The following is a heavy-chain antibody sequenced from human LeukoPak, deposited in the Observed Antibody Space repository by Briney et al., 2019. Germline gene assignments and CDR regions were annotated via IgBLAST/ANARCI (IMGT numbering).Heavy chain of an antibody. CDR2: ISSSSSTI. Sequence: GGNLRLSCAASGFTFSSNSMNRDRQAQGKGLEWVSYISSSSSTIYYADAVKGQFTISRDNAKNSLYLQMNSLRAEDTAVYYCARSQGYCSSTSCPGEYFDYWGQGTLVTVSS. J-gene: IGHJ4*02. CDR1: GFTFSSNS. V-gene: IGHV3-48*01. D-gene: IGHD2-2*01. CDR3: ARSQGYCSSTSCPGEYFDY.